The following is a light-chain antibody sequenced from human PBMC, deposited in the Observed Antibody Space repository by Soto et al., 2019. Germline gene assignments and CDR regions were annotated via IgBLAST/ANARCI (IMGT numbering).Light chain of an antibody. V-gene: IGKV1-12*01. J-gene: IGKJ3*01. CDR2: SAS. CDR1: QGISSW. CDR3: QQAYSFPLT. Sequence: DIQMTQSPSSVSASVGDRVSISCRASQGISSWLAWDQQKPGKAPSLLIYSASTLYSGVPSRFSGSGSGTDFTPPVTTLQPEEFAPYDGQQAYSFPLTSGPAT.